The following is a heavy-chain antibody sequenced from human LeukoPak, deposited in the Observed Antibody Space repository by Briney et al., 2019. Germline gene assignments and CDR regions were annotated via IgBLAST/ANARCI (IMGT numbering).Heavy chain of an antibody. CDR1: GFTFSNAW. V-gene: IGHV3-15*01. CDR2: IKSKTDGGTT. CDR3: TTDRDYYLIPPSDAFDI. J-gene: IGHJ3*02. D-gene: IGHD3-22*01. Sequence: PGGSLRLSCAASGFTFSNAWMSWVRQAPGKGLEWGGRIKSKTDGGTTDYAAPVKGRFTISRDDSKNTLYLQMNSLKTEDTAVYYCTTDRDYYLIPPSDAFDIWGQGTMVTVSS.